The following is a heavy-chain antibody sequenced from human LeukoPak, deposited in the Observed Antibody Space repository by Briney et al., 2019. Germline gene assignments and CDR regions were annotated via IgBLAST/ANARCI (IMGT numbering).Heavy chain of an antibody. CDR1: GFIFSRYG. Sequence: GGSLRLSCVASGFIFSRYGMHWVRQAPGKGLEYVSAISNSGGSTYYANSVKGRFTISRDNSKNTLYLQMGSLRGEDMAVYYCARGLITGAAGTYYYYGMDVWGQGTTVTVSS. D-gene: IGHD6-13*01. CDR2: ISNSGGST. CDR3: ARGLITGAAGTYYYYGMDV. V-gene: IGHV3-64*01. J-gene: IGHJ6*02.